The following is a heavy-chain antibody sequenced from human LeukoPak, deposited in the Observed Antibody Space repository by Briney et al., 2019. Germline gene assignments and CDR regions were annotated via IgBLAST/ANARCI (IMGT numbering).Heavy chain of an antibody. V-gene: IGHV1-8*01. D-gene: IGHD6-6*01. CDR3: AITKISSSSLDY. CDR1: GYTFTSYG. J-gene: IGHJ4*02. CDR2: MSPNSGNT. Sequence: GASVKVSCKASGYTFTSYGINWVRQATGRGLEWMGWMSPNSGNTGYAQEFQGRVSMTSDISITTAYMELSGLRADDTAVYFCAITKISSSSLDYWGQGTLVSVSS.